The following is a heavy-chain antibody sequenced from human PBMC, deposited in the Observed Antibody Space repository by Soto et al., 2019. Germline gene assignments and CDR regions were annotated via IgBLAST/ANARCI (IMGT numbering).Heavy chain of an antibody. CDR2: IIPIFGTT. CDR1: GGTFSSYA. D-gene: IGHD2-8*01. V-gene: IGHV1-69*13. CDR3: ARVRCFNGLCHTADYGMDV. J-gene: IGHJ6*02. Sequence: ASVKVSCKASGGTFSSYAISWVRQAPGQGLEWMGGIIPIFGTTNYAQKFQGRVAITADESTDTVYMELSRLRSEDTAVYFCARVRCFNGLCHTADYGMDVWGQGTTVTVSS.